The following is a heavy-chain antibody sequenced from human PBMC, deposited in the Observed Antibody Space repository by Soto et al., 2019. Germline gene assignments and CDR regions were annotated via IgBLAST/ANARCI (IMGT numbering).Heavy chain of an antibody. J-gene: IGHJ6*02. CDR1: GYSFTSYW. Sequence: GESLKISCKGSGYSFTSYWIGWVRQMPGKGLEWMGIIYPGDSDTRYSPSFQGQVTISADKSISTAYLQWSSLKASDTAVYYWARGNPTLVRNNYDYVWGSYRTYGMDVWGQGTTVTVSS. CDR2: IYPGDSDT. CDR3: ARGNPTLVRNNYDYVWGSYRTYGMDV. V-gene: IGHV5-51*01. D-gene: IGHD3-16*02.